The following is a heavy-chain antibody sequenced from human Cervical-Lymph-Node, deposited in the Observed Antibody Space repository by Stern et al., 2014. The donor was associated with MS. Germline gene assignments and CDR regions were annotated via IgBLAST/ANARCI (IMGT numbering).Heavy chain of an antibody. J-gene: IGHJ4*02. CDR2: IWYDGSNK. Sequence: EQLVESGGGVVQPGRSLRLSCGASGFTFSSYGMHWVRQAPGKGLEWGAVIWYDGSNKYYADSVKGRFTISRDNSKNTLYLQMNSLRAEDTAVYYCARSFGAPYYDSSGLDYWGQGTLVTVSS. V-gene: IGHV3-33*01. D-gene: IGHD3-22*01. CDR1: GFTFSSYG. CDR3: ARSFGAPYYDSSGLDY.